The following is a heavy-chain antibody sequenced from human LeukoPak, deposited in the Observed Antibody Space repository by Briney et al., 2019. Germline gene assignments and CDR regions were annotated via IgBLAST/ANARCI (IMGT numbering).Heavy chain of an antibody. CDR3: ARGAAGFDY. CDR2: IDKSGDT. Sequence: GVSLSLNCSASGFTFNSYGMHWDRQATGKGLEWVSGIDKSGDTGGTFYSGSVKGRFTTSRENAKNSLYLEMNSLTAGDTAVYYCARGAAGFDYWGRGTLVTVSS. J-gene: IGHJ4*02. CDR1: GFTFNSYG. V-gene: IGHV3-13*04. D-gene: IGHD6-13*01.